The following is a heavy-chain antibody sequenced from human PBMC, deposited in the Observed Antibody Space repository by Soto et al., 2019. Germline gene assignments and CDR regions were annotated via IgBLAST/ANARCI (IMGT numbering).Heavy chain of an antibody. CDR1: GFTFSSYW. CDR3: ARGTGWGSYYYGMDV. J-gene: IGHJ6*02. CDR2: IKQDGSEK. D-gene: IGHD7-27*01. V-gene: IGHV3-7*03. Sequence: QPGGSLRLSCAASGFTFSSYWMSWVRQAPGKGLEWVANIKQDGSEKYYVDSVKGRFTISRDNAKNSLYLQMNSLRAEDTAVYYCARGTGWGSYYYGMDVWGQGTTVTVSS.